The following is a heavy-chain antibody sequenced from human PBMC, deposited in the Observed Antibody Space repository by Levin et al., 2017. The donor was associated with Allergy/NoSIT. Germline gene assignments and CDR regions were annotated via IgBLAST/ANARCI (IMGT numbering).Heavy chain of an antibody. V-gene: IGHV3-43D*03. CDR2: VSWDGGSA. Sequence: RAGGSLRLSCAASGFTFDDYAMHWVRQAPGKGLEWVSLVSWDGGSAYYADSVKGRFTISRDNNNNSLYLQMHTLRTDDTALYYCAKDKLSHAPSGIDYWGQGILVTVSS. CDR3: AKDKLSHAPSGIDY. CDR1: GFTFDDYA. D-gene: IGHD3-10*01. J-gene: IGHJ4*02.